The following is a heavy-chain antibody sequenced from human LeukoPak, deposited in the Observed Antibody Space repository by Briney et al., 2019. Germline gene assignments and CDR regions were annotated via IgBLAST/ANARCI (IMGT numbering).Heavy chain of an antibody. J-gene: IGHJ3*01. CDR1: GYTLTSHY. V-gene: IGHV1-46*01. Sequence: GASVSLSCKASGYTLTSHYMHWVRQAPGQGLEWMGLISPRGGATIYGQKFQGRVTMTSDTSPSTVYMELSSLRPADTAVYYCASGMQLRVGELFLDTRYDGFDLWGQGTMVTVSS. D-gene: IGHD3-16*01. CDR3: ASGMQLRVGELFLDTRYDGFDL. CDR2: ISPRGGAT.